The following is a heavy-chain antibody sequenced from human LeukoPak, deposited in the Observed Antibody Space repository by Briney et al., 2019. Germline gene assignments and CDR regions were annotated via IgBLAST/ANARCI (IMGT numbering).Heavy chain of an antibody. J-gene: IGHJ4*02. CDR2: IYTSGTT. CDR1: GGSISSYF. V-gene: IGHV4-4*07. CDR3: ARFSWYIDY. Sequence: SETLSLTCTVSGGSISSYFWNWIRQPAGKGLEWIGRIYTSGTTNYNPSLKSRVNMSVDTSKNQFSLRLTSVTAADTAVYYCARFSWYIDYWGQGTLVTVSS.